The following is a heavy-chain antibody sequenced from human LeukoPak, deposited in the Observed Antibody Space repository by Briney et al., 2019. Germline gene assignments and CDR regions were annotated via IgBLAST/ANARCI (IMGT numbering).Heavy chain of an antibody. D-gene: IGHD1-26*01. CDR3: ARVSGSYRAADY. J-gene: IGHJ4*02. CDR1: GFTFSNYW. V-gene: IGHV3-74*01. Sequence: GGSLRLPCAASGFTFSNYWMDWVRQAPGKGLVWVSRIHPDGKNTAYADSVKGRFTISRDNARNTLFLQMNSLRTEDAAVYYCARVSGSYRAADYWGQGTLVTVSS. CDR2: IHPDGKNT.